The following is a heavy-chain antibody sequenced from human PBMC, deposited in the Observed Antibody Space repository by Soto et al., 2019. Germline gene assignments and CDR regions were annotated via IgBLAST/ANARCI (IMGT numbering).Heavy chain of an antibody. J-gene: IGHJ4*02. CDR2: ISAHNGNT. V-gene: IGHV1-18*01. CDR3: ARGRYGDY. Sequence: QVHLVQSGAEVKKPGPSVKVSSKASGYPFTSYGITWVRQAPGQGLEWMEWISAHNGNTDYAQKLQGRVIVTRDTSTSTAYMELRSLISDDTAVYYCARGRYGDYWGQGALVTVSS. D-gene: IGHD1-1*01. CDR1: GYPFTSYG.